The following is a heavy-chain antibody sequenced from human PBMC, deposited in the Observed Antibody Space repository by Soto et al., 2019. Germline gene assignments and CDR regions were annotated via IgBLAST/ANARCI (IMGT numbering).Heavy chain of an antibody. CDR2: VDHRGST. CDR3: ERYEYGTSLYGVDV. J-gene: IGHJ6*02. CDR1: GESFSGYY. Sequence: PSETLSLTCVVSGESFSGYYWSWIRQTPGMGLEWIGEVDHRGSTTYNPSLKNRASISIDSSKNLFSLELTSVTAADTALYFCERYEYGTSLYGVDVWGQGTRVTVSS. D-gene: IGHD6-6*01. V-gene: IGHV4-34*01.